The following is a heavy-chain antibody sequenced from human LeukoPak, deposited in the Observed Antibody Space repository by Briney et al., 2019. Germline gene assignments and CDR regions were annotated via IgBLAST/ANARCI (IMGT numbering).Heavy chain of an antibody. Sequence: ASVNVSCKVSGYTLTELSMHWVRQAPGKGFEWMGGYDPEDGETIYAQKFQGRVTMTEDTSTDTAYTELSSLRSEDTALYYCATVSSGGVGPDYWGQGTLVTVSS. V-gene: IGHV1-24*01. CDR1: GYTLTELS. D-gene: IGHD6-19*01. J-gene: IGHJ4*02. CDR3: ATVSSGGVGPDY. CDR2: YDPEDGET.